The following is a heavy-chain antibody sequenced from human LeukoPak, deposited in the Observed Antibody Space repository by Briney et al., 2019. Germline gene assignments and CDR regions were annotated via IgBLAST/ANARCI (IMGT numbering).Heavy chain of an antibody. Sequence: GESLRLSCAASGFTVSRSYMTWVRQTPGRGLEWVSVIYSGDSTSYADSVKGRFTMSRDNSKNTVYLQMNSLRAEDTAVYYCARVTNGYDFGGWFDPWGQGILVTVSS. CDR2: IYSGDST. CDR1: GFTVSRSY. J-gene: IGHJ5*02. D-gene: IGHD5-12*01. V-gene: IGHV3-66*01. CDR3: ARVTNGYDFGGWFDP.